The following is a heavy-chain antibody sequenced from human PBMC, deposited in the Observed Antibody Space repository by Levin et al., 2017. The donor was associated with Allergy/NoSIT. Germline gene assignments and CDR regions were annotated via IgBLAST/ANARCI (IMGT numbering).Heavy chain of an antibody. D-gene: IGHD3-3*01. CDR3: ARSPLEPGPDWFDP. CDR1: GFTFSSYW. J-gene: IGHJ5*02. CDR2: IKQDGSEK. Sequence: GGSLRLSCAASGFTFSSYWMSWVRQAPGKGLEWVANIKQDGSEKYYVDSVKGRFTISRDNAKNSLYLQMNSLRAEDTAVYYCARSPLEPGPDWFDPWGQGTLVTVSS. V-gene: IGHV3-7*01.